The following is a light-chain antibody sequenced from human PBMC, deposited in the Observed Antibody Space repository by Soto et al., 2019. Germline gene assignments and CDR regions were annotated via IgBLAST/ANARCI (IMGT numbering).Light chain of an antibody. J-gene: IGKJ2*01. CDR3: QQYHAFPYT. Sequence: DIQMTQSPSTLSASVGDRVTITCRASEAVNTGLAWYQQRPGKAPSLLIYAASNLYIGVPSRFSASGSETEFTLTISSLQPDDFTTYYCQQYHAFPYTVGQGTKLDVK. CDR2: AAS. CDR1: EAVNTG. V-gene: IGKV1-5*03.